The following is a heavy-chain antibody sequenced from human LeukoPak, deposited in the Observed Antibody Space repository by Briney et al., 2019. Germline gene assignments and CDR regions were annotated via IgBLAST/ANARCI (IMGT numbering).Heavy chain of an antibody. V-gene: IGHV3-9*01. CDR2: ISWNSGSI. J-gene: IGHJ3*02. Sequence: GGSLRLSCAASGFTFDDYAMHWVRQAPGKGLEWVSGISWNSGSIGYADSVKGRFTISRDNAKNSLYLQMNSLRAEDTALYYCAKESGSSPNDAFDNWGQGTMVTVSS. CDR1: GFTFDDYA. CDR3: AKESGSSPNDAFDN. D-gene: IGHD1-26*01.